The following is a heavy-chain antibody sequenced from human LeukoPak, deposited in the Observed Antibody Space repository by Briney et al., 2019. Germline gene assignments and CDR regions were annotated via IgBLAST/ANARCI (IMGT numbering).Heavy chain of an antibody. CDR3: ARLAVFGDAFDI. CDR1: GGSISSYY. Sequence: PSETLSLTCTVSGGSISSYYWSWIRQPPGKGLEWIGYFYYSGSTNYNPSLKSRVTISVDTSKNQFSLKLSSVTAADTAVYYCARLAVFGDAFDIWGQGTMVTVSS. CDR2: FYYSGST. D-gene: IGHD2-21*01. J-gene: IGHJ3*02. V-gene: IGHV4-59*01.